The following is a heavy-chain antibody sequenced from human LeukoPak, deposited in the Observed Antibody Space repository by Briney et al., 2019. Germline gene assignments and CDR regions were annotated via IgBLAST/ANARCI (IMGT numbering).Heavy chain of an antibody. CDR2: IYYSGST. CDR3: ARAYYQGDAFDI. Sequence: SETLSLTCTVSGGSISSYYWSWIRQPPGKGLEWIGYIYYSGSTNYNPSLKSRVTISVDTSKNQFSLKLSSVTAADTAVYYCARAYYQGDAFDIWGQGTMATVSS. J-gene: IGHJ3*02. D-gene: IGHD1-26*01. V-gene: IGHV4-59*01. CDR1: GGSISSYY.